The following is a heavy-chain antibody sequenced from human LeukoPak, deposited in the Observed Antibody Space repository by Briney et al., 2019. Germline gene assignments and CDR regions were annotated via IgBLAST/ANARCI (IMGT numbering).Heavy chain of an antibody. CDR3: ARDYSGYAPDY. J-gene: IGHJ4*02. Sequence: GGSLRLSCAASGFTFDDYGMSWVRQAPGKGLEWVSGINWNGGSTGYADSVRGRFTISRDNAKDSLYLQMNSLRAEDTALYYCARDYSGYAPDYWGQGTLVTVSS. V-gene: IGHV3-20*04. CDR1: GFTFDDYG. CDR2: INWNGGST. D-gene: IGHD3-22*01.